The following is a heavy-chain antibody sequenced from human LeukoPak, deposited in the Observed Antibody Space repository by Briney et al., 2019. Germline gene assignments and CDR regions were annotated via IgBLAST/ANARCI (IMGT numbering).Heavy chain of an antibody. V-gene: IGHV1-46*01. J-gene: IGHJ6*03. CDR3: ARDWYSRDWPYYYYYYYMDV. D-gene: IGHD6-13*01. CDR1: GYTFTRYY. Sequence: ASVKVSCKASGYTFTRYYMHWVRQAPGQGLEWMGIINPSGGSTSYAQKFQGRVTMTRDMSTSTVYMELSSLRSEDTAVYYCARDWYSRDWPYYYYYYYMDVWGKGTTVTVSS. CDR2: INPSGGST.